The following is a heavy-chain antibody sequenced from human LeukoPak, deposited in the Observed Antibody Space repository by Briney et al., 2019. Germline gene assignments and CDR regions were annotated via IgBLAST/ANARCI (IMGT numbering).Heavy chain of an antibody. Sequence: SETLSLTCTVSGGSISSSSYYWGWIRQPPGKGLEWIGSIYYSGSTYYNPSLKSRVTISVDTSKNQFSLKLSSVTAADTAVYYWARVSVRRYSYGLDYWGQGTLVTVSS. D-gene: IGHD5-18*01. CDR3: ARVSVRRYSYGLDY. CDR2: IYYSGST. J-gene: IGHJ4*02. V-gene: IGHV4-39*07. CDR1: GGSISSSSYY.